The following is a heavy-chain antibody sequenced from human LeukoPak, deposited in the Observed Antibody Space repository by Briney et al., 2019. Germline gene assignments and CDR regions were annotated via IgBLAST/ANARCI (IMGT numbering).Heavy chain of an antibody. CDR1: GFTFSSHW. V-gene: IGHV3-74*01. CDR3: ARGIPNSYGKDY. J-gene: IGHJ4*02. CDR2: IKGDGSST. D-gene: IGHD3-16*01. Sequence: GGSLRLSCAASGFTFSSHWMHWVRQAPGKGLVWVSRIKGDGSSTSYADSVKGRLTISRDNAKNTVYLQMNSLRGENTAVYYCARGIPNSYGKDYWGQGTLVTVSS.